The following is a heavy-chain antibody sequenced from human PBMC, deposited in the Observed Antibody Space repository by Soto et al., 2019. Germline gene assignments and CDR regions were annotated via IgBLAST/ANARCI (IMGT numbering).Heavy chain of an antibody. CDR2: IWYDGSNK. D-gene: IGHD4-4*01. CDR1: GFTFSKYS. V-gene: IGHV3-33*08. CDR3: ARESGALTVTRYNWFDP. Sequence: PGGSLRLSCAASGFTFSKYSMNWVRQAPGKGLDWVAVIWYDGSNKYYADSVKGRFTISRDNSKNTLYLQMNSLRAEDTAVYYWARESGALTVTRYNWFDPWGQGTLVTVSS. J-gene: IGHJ5*02.